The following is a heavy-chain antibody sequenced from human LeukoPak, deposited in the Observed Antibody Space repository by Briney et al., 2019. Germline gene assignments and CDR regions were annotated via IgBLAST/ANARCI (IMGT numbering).Heavy chain of an antibody. D-gene: IGHD2-15*01. CDR3: ARAGGISTEDAFDI. CDR1: GGSISSGSYY. Sequence: SQTLSLTFTVSGGSISSGSYYWSWIRQPAGKGLEWIGRIYTSGSTNYNPSLESRVTISVDTSKNQFSLKLSSVTAADTAVYYCARAGGISTEDAFDIWGQGTMVTVSS. J-gene: IGHJ3*02. V-gene: IGHV4-61*02. CDR2: IYTSGST.